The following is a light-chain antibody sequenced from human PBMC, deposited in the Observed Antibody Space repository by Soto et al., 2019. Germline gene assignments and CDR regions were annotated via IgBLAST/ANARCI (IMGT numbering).Light chain of an antibody. J-gene: IGLJ1*01. V-gene: IGLV2-23*02. Sequence: QLVLTQPASVSGSPGQSITISCSGTSSDVGSYNLVSWYQQHPGKAPKLMIYEVSKRPSGLSNRFSGSKSGNTASLTISGLQAEDEADYYCCSYAGSSALYVFGPGTKLTVL. CDR1: SSDVGSYNL. CDR3: CSYAGSSALYV. CDR2: EVS.